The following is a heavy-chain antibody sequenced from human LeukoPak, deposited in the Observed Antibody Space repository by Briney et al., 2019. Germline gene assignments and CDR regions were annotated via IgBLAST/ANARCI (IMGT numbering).Heavy chain of an antibody. V-gene: IGHV4-4*02. Sequence: SETLSLTCAVSGGSISSSNWWSWVRQPPGKGLEWIGEIYHSGSTNYNPSLKSRVTISVDKSKNQFSLKLSSVTAADTAVYYCARGRVVVAATSGWFDPWGQGTLVTVSS. D-gene: IGHD2-15*01. CDR2: IYHSGST. CDR1: GGSISSSNW. J-gene: IGHJ5*02. CDR3: ARGRVVVAATSGWFDP.